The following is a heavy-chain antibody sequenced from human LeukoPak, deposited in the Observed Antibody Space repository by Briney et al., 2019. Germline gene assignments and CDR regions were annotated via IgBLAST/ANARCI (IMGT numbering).Heavy chain of an antibody. D-gene: IGHD6-13*01. CDR2: TYYRSKWFN. CDR3: VRGGYTSNWY. V-gene: IGHV6-1*01. CDR1: GDSVSSNSAA. J-gene: IGHJ4*02. Sequence: SQTLSLTCAISGDSVSSNSAAWHWIGQSPLRGLEWLGRTYYRSKWFNDYAVSVKSRITINPDTSKNQFSLQLNSVTPEDTAVYYCVRGGYTSNWYWGQGTQVTVSS.